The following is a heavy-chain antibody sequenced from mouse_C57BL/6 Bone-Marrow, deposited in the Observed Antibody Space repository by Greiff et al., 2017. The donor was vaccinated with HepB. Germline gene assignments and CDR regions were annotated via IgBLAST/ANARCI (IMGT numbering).Heavy chain of an antibody. CDR2: IYPGSGST. Sequence: QVQLQQPGAELVKPGASVKMSCKASGYTFTSYWITWVKQRPGQGLEWIGDIYPGSGSTNYNEKFKSKATLTVDTSSSTAYMQLSSLTSEDSAVYYCASCGNYYGSLDYWGHGTTLTVAS. CDR1: GYTFTSYW. D-gene: IGHD1-1*01. V-gene: IGHV1-55*01. J-gene: IGHJ2*01. CDR3: ASCGNYYGSLDY.